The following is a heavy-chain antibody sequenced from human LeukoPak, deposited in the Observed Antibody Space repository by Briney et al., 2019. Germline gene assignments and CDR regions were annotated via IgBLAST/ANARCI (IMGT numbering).Heavy chain of an antibody. CDR3: ARHNFYDGSGSTDY. CDR1: GGSISSYY. V-gene: IGHV4-4*07. J-gene: IGHJ4*02. CDR2: IYTSGST. D-gene: IGHD3-22*01. Sequence: SETLSLTCTVSGGSISSYYWSWIRQPAGKGLEWIGRIYTSGSTNYNPSLKSRVTISVDPSKKQFSLRVTSVTAADTAVYYCARHNFYDGSGSTDYWGQGTLVTVSS.